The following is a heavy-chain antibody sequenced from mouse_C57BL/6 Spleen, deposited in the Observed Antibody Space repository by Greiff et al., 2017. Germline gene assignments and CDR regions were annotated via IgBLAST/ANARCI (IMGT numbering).Heavy chain of an antibody. CDR1: GYTFTSYW. CDR3: ANSYYYGSSSFAY. V-gene: IGHV1-69*01. Sequence: QVQLQHPGAELVMPGASVKLSCKASGYTFTSYWMHWVKQRPGQGLEWIGEIDPSDSYTNYNQKFKGKSTLTVDKSSSTAYMQLSSLTSEDSAVYYCANSYYYGSSSFAYWGQGTLVTVSA. D-gene: IGHD1-1*01. CDR2: IDPSDSYT. J-gene: IGHJ3*01.